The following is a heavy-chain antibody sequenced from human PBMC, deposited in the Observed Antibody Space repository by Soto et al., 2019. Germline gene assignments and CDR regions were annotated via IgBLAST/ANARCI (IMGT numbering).Heavy chain of an antibody. Sequence: EVQLVESGGGLEKPGGSLRLACAGSGFPFNDAWMTWVRQAPGKGLEWVGRIYSQSDGGKADYAAPVKGRFIISRDDSKNTLYLQMNSLKTEDTALYYCATGNDFLTGYVDALESWGQGTRVTVSS. CDR1: GFPFNDAW. CDR3: ATGNDFLTGYVDALES. V-gene: IGHV3-15*01. CDR2: IYSQSDGGKA. J-gene: IGHJ3*02. D-gene: IGHD3-9*01.